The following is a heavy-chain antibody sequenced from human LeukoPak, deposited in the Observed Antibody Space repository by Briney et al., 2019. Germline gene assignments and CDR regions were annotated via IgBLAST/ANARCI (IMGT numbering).Heavy chain of an antibody. CDR2: INQDGSTK. CDR1: GFTFNNYW. D-gene: IGHD6-6*01. V-gene: IGHV3-7*01. Sequence: PGGSLRLSCAASGFTFNNYWMSWVRQAPGKGLEWVANINQDGSTKYYVDSMKGRFTISRDNAKNSVYLQMNSLRAEDTAAYYCARIGYRGSSFDYWGQGTLVTASS. J-gene: IGHJ4*02. CDR3: ARIGYRGSSFDY.